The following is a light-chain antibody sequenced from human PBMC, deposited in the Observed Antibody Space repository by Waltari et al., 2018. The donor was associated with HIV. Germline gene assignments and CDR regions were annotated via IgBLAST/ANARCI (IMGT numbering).Light chain of an antibody. CDR3: AAWDDSLSGQWV. CDR1: SSNIGSNF. J-gene: IGLJ3*02. V-gene: IGLV1-47*01. CDR2: RNK. Sequence: QSVLTQPPSASGTPGQRVTISCSGSSSNIGSNFVYWYQQLPGTAPKLLIYRNKQRTSGVPDRFSGSKAGTSASRAISGLRSEDEAEYYCAAWDDSLSGQWVFGGGTKLTVL.